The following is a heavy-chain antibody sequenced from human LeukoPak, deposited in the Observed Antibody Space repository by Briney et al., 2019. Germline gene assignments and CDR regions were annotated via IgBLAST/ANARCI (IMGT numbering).Heavy chain of an antibody. V-gene: IGHV3-30*01. Sequence: GGSLRLSCVDSGFTFISDSMHWVRQAPGKGPEWVAIISYDGSHKYYADSVKGLFTISRDNSKNTLYLQMNSLRPEDTAAYHCARDVATRPDYWGQGTLVTVSS. CDR2: ISYDGSHK. D-gene: IGHD6-6*01. J-gene: IGHJ4*02. CDR3: ARDVATRPDY. CDR1: GFTFISDS.